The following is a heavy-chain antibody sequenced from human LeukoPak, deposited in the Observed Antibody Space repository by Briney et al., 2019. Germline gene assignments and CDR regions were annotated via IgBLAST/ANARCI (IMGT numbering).Heavy chain of an antibody. V-gene: IGHV3-30-3*01. CDR1: GFIFSNYP. Sequence: GGSLRLSCAASGFIFSNYPMHWVRQAPGKGLGWVAVISADGNNEHYADSAKGRFTLSRDNAKSTAYLQMNSLRSEDTAVYYCARNDPDSSEDWGQGTLVTVSS. J-gene: IGHJ4*02. CDR3: ARNDPDSSED. D-gene: IGHD3-22*01. CDR2: ISADGNNE.